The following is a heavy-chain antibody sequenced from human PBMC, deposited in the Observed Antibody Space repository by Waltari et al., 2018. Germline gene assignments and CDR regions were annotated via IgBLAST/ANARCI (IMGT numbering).Heavy chain of an antibody. CDR2: IRYDGSNK. Sequence: QVQLVESGGGVVQPGGSLRLSCAASGFTFSSYGMHWVRQAPGKGLEWVAFIRYDGSNKYYADSVKGRFTISRDNSKNTLYLQMNSLRAEDTAVYYCAKDASTGSTVTTWVFDYWGQGTLVTVSS. D-gene: IGHD4-17*01. V-gene: IGHV3-30*02. J-gene: IGHJ4*02. CDR3: AKDASTGSTVTTWVFDY. CDR1: GFTFSSYG.